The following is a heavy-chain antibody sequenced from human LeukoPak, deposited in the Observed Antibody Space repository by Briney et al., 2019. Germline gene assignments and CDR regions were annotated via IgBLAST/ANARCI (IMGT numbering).Heavy chain of an antibody. D-gene: IGHD2-2*02. CDR3: ARAIILLTLDY. J-gene: IGHJ4*02. Sequence: SETLSLTCTVSGVSISSYYWSWIRQPPGKGLEWIGYIYTSGSTNYNPSLKSRVTISVDTPNSHVSLKLSSVTPADTAVYYSARAIILLTLDYWGQGTLVTVSS. CDR1: GVSISSYY. CDR2: IYTSGST. V-gene: IGHV4-4*09.